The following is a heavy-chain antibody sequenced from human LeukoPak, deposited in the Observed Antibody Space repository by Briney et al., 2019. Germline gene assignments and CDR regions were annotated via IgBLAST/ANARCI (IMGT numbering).Heavy chain of an antibody. CDR1: GFTISYYG. CDR3: AKASDYGDYFHYFDC. V-gene: IGHV3-30*18. Sequence: GGSLRLSSAASGFTISYYGMHWVRQAPGKGLEWVAVISYDGSKKYYGDSVKGRFTISRDNSKNTLYLQMNSLSAEDTAMYYCAKASDYGDYFHYFDCWGQGTLVTVSS. D-gene: IGHD4-17*01. CDR2: ISYDGSKK. J-gene: IGHJ4*02.